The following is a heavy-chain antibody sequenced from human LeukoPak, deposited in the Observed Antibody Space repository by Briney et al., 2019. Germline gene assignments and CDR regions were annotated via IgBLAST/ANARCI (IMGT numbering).Heavy chain of an antibody. D-gene: IGHD2-15*01. Sequence: YAMSWVRQAPGKGMEWVADISGSGGSTYYADSVKGRFTISRDNAKNTLYMKMNSLRAEDTAVYYCAKDISPSLGYSYMDVWGKGTPVTVST. V-gene: IGHV3-23*01. CDR3: AKDISPSLGYSYMDV. J-gene: IGHJ6*04. CDR1: YA. CDR2: ISGSGGST.